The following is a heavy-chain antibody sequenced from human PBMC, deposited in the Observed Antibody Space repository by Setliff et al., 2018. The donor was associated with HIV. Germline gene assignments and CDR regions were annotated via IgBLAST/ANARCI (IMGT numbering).Heavy chain of an antibody. Sequence: PGGSLRLSCAASGFTFTCTVSAASIRSHYWSWIRQAPGKGLEWVGRIKSKTDGGTTDYAAPVKGRFTISRDDSKNTLYLQMNSLKTEDTAVYYCTTGTRLVDWGQGAQVTVS. D-gene: IGHD2-21*01. CDR1: GFTFTCTVSAAS. CDR3: TTGTRLVD. J-gene: IGHJ4*02. CDR2: IKSKTDGGTT. V-gene: IGHV3-15*01.